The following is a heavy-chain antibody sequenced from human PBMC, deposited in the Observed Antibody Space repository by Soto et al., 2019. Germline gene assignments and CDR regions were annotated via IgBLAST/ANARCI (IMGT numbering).Heavy chain of an antibody. CDR1: GLTFSTYA. CDR2: TGGSGTGGRT. V-gene: IGHV3-23*01. CDR3: AKSPGGLDGYNSDYYGMDV. D-gene: IGHD5-12*01. J-gene: IGHJ6*02. Sequence: EVHLLESGGDLVQPGGSLRLSCTASGLTFSTYAMSWVRQAPGKGLEWVSATGGSGTGGRTYYADYVKGRFTISRDNSKDTVYLQMNSLRADDTAVYYCAKSPGGLDGYNSDYYGMDVWGQGTTVTVSS.